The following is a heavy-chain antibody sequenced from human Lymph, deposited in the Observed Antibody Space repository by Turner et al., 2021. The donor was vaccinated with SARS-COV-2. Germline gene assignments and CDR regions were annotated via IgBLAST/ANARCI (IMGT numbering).Heavy chain of an antibody. Sequence: EVQLVESGGGVVRPGGSRRLSCAASGFTFDDYGMNWVRQAPGKGLEGVSSINWNGGSIGYADSVKGRFTISRDNAKNSLYLQMNSLGAEDTAFYHCARGTGATDYWGQGTLVTVSS. V-gene: IGHV3-20*01. CDR3: ARGTGATDY. J-gene: IGHJ4*02. CDR1: GFTFDDYG. D-gene: IGHD1-26*01. CDR2: INWNGGSI.